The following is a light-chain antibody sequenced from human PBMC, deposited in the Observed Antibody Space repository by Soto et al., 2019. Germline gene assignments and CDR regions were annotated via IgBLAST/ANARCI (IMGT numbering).Light chain of an antibody. CDR3: CSYAGSSPYV. J-gene: IGLJ1*01. Sequence: QSALTQPSSLSGSPGQSITISCTGTISDVGSYNLVSWYQQHPGKAPKLMIYEGSKRPSGVSNRFSGSKSGNTASLTISGLQAEDEADYYCCSYAGSSPYVFGTGTKVTVL. CDR1: ISDVGSYNL. CDR2: EGS. V-gene: IGLV2-23*01.